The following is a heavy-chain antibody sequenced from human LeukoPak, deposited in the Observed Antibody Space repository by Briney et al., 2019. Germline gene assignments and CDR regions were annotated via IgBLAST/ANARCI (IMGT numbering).Heavy chain of an antibody. CDR2: IYQRATV. CDR1: GYSISSGYF. V-gene: IGHV4-38-2*02. CDR3: ARIIVVVTPYYYYMDV. J-gene: IGHJ6*03. Sequence: SETLSLTCNVSGYSISSGYFWGWVRQAPGKGLEWIGSIYQRATVHYNPSLKSRVTISLDTSKNHFSLNLRSMQASDTAVYYCARIIVVVTPYYYYMDVWGKGTTVTISS. D-gene: IGHD2-21*02.